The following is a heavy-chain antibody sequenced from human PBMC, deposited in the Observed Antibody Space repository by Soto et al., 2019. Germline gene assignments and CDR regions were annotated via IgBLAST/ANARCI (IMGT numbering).Heavy chain of an antibody. V-gene: IGHV3-48*02. Sequence: GGSLRLSCVASGFSLSDYAVNWVRQAPEKGLEWVSFISSDSRTIYYADSVEGRFTVSRDNARNSVSLQMDSLRDEDAAVYYCARIKLVEWFFINVDVYDMDVWGQGTPVTVS. J-gene: IGHJ6*02. CDR2: ISSDSRTI. CDR1: GFSLSDYA. D-gene: IGHD3-3*01. CDR3: ARIKLVEWFFINVDVYDMDV.